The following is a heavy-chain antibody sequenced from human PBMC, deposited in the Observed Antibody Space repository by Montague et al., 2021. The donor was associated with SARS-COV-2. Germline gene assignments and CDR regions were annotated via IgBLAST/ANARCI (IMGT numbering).Heavy chain of an antibody. J-gene: IGHJ4*02. D-gene: IGHD3-10*02. CDR3: ARRGASGSRCSQNFFPY. CDR2: VYYNGNT. Sequence: SETLSLTCTVSGGSLSNDGYYWAWIRQPPGKGLEWLGSVYYNGNTYYNPALNSRVATSADPSKNHFSLELTSVPAADTAIYYCARRGASGSRCSQNFFPYWGQGALVIVSS. CDR1: GGSLSNDGYY. V-gene: IGHV4-39*01.